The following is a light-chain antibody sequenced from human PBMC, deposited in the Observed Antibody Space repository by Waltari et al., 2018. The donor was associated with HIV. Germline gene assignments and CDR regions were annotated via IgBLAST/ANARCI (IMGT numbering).Light chain of an antibody. CDR1: KLGDKY. V-gene: IGLV3-1*01. J-gene: IGLJ2*01. Sequence: SYELTQPPSVSVSPGQTASITCSGDKLGDKYACWYQQKPGQSPVLVIYQDSKRPSGIRGRCSGSNSGNTATLTISGTQAMDEADYYCQAWDSSTVVFGGGTKLTVL. CDR2: QDS. CDR3: QAWDSSTVV.